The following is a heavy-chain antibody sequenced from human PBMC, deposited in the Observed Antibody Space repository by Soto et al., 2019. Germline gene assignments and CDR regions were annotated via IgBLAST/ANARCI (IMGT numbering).Heavy chain of an antibody. CDR1: GGSISSYY. J-gene: IGHJ4*02. Sequence: PSETLSLTCTVSGGSISSYYWSWIRQPPGKGLEWIGYIYHSGSTYYNPPLKSRVTISVDRSKNQFSLKLSSVTAADTAVYYCARGVTTVTTIDYWGQGTLVTVSS. V-gene: IGHV4-59*12. CDR3: ARGVTTVTTIDY. CDR2: IYHSGST. D-gene: IGHD4-17*01.